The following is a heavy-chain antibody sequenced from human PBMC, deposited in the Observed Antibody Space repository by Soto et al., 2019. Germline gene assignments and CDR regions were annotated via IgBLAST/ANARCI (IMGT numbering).Heavy chain of an antibody. CDR2: INPNSGGT. V-gene: IGHV1-2*04. CDR1: GGTFSSYT. D-gene: IGHD3-10*01. CDR3: ARSPARYYGSGSYTTALYYFDY. J-gene: IGHJ4*02. Sequence: ASVKVSCKASGGTFSSYTISWVRQAPGQGLEWMGWINPNSGGTNYAQKFQGWVTMTRDTSISTAYMELSRLRSDDTAVYYCARSPARYYGSGSYTTALYYFDYWGQGTLVTVSS.